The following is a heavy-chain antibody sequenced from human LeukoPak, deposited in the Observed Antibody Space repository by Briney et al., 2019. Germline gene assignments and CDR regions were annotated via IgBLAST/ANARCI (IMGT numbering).Heavy chain of an antibody. CDR2: ISSSSSYI. D-gene: IGHD4-11*01. V-gene: IGHV3-21*01. Sequence: PGGSLRLSSAASGFTFSSYAMSWVRHAPGEGLQWVSAISSSSSYIYSADSLKGRFTITRDNAKNSLYLQMSSLRAEDTAVYYCARGFGGSMTTARGDYWGQGTLVTVSS. CDR3: ARGFGGSMTTARGDY. J-gene: IGHJ4*02. CDR1: GFTFSSYA.